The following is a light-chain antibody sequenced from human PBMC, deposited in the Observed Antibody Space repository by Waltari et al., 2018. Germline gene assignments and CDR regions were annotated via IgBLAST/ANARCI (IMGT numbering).Light chain of an antibody. CDR1: SSDVGGYNY. V-gene: IGLV2-14*01. J-gene: IGLJ1*01. Sequence: QSALTQPASVSGSPGQSLTISCTGTSSDVGGYNYVSWYQQHPGKAPKLMIFDVTKRPSGVSNRFSGSKSGNTASLTISGLQAEDEADYYCSSYTSTSTFVFGTGTNVTVL. CDR3: SSYTSTSTFV. CDR2: DVT.